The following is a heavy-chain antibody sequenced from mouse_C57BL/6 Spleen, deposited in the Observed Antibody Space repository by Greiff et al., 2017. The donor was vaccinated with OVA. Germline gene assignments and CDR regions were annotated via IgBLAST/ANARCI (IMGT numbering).Heavy chain of an antibody. J-gene: IGHJ1*03. CDR2: INPSNGGT. CDR1: GYTFTSYW. Sequence: VQLQQPGTELVKPGASVKLSCKASGYTFTSYWMHWVKQRPGQGLEWIGNINPSNGGTNYNEKFKSKATLTVDKSSSTAYMQLSSLTSEDSAVYYCARGGAVLPYWYFDVWGTGTTVTVS. CDR3: ARGGAVLPYWYFDV. V-gene: IGHV1-53*01.